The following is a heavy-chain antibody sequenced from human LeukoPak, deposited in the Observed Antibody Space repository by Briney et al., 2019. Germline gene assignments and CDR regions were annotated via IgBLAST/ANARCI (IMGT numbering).Heavy chain of an antibody. CDR2: INPSGGST. Sequence: ASVKVSCKASGGTFSSYAISWVRQAPGQGLEWMGIINPSGGSTSYAQKFQGRVTMTRDTSTSTVYMELSSLRSEDTAVYYCARGWTPSHYYGSGSYYNDVDYWGQGTLVTVSS. J-gene: IGHJ4*02. D-gene: IGHD3-10*01. V-gene: IGHV1-46*01. CDR1: GGTFSSYA. CDR3: ARGWTPSHYYGSGSYYNDVDY.